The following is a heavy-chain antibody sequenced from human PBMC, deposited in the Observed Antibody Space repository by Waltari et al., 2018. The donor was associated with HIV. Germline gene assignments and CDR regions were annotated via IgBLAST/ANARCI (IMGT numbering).Heavy chain of an antibody. CDR3: ALGRIDDIRSGRENLGGFDP. CDR2: IIPAIGIA. Sequence: VQLVQSGAEVKKPGFSVRVSCKDSGDTLSTYAVTWLRQAPGQGLEWMGRIIPAIGIAMNTENFQGRVTINADKSTNSAYMELGGLRSEDTALYFCALGRIDDIRSGRENLGGFDPWGPGTLVTVSS. CDR1: GDTLSTYA. J-gene: IGHJ5*02. V-gene: IGHV1-69*04. D-gene: IGHD3-3*01.